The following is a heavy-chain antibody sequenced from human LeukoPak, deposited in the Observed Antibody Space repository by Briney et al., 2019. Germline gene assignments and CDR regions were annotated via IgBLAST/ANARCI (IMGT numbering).Heavy chain of an antibody. D-gene: IGHD4-17*01. CDR1: GPIFRNYA. Sequence: GGSLRLSCAASGPIFRNYAMHWVRQAPGKGLEWVAVISYDGSSKYYADSVKGRFTISRDNSKNTLYLQMNSLRAEDTAVYYCARNDYGAYYFDYWGQGTLVTVSS. J-gene: IGHJ4*02. CDR3: ARNDYGAYYFDY. CDR2: ISYDGSSK. V-gene: IGHV3-30-3*01.